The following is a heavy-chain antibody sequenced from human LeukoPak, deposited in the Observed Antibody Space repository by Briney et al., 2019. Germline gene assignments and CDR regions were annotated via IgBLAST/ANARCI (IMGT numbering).Heavy chain of an antibody. CDR3: ARSSTYYYDSSGYPKWYFDL. J-gene: IGHJ2*01. D-gene: IGHD3-22*01. V-gene: IGHV2-70*11. Sequence: TLSLTCTVSGGSISSGSYYWSWIRQPPGKALEWLARIDWDDDKYYSTSLKTRLTISKDTSKNQVVLTMTNMDPVDIATYYCARSSTYYYDSSGYPKWYFDLWGRGTLVTVSS. CDR2: IDWDDDK. CDR1: GGSISSGSYY.